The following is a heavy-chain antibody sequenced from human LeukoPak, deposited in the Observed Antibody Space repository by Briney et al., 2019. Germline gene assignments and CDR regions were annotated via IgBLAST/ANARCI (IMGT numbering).Heavy chain of an antibody. D-gene: IGHD4-11*01. CDR3: ARAPYNSKYYITD. J-gene: IGHJ4*02. V-gene: IGHV4-4*07. Sequence: SETLSLTCTVSGGSISSYYWSWIRQPAGKGLEWIGRIYTSGSTNYNPSLKSRVTISEDTSKNRFSLNVTSLTAADTAIYYCARAPYNSKYYITDWGRGTLVTVSS. CDR1: GGSISSYY. CDR2: IYTSGST.